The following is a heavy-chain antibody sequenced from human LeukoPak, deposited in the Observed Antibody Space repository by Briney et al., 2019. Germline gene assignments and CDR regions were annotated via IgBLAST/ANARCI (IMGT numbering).Heavy chain of an antibody. CDR3: AANSADYNTLGSSYKV. V-gene: IGHV4-39*02. CDR2: ISYSGTT. D-gene: IGHD3-10*01. J-gene: IGHJ4*02. CDR1: SASISSSPYY. Sequence: SETLSLTCTVSSASISSSPYYWGWIRQSPGKGLEWIGSISYSGTTYYNPSLKSRVTIFVDTSKNHFSLKLSSVTAADTAVYYCAANSADYNTLGSSYKVWGQGTLVTVSS.